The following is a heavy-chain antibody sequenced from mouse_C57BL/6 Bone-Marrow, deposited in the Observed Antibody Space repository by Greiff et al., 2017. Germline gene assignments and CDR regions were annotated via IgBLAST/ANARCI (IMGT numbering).Heavy chain of an antibody. D-gene: IGHD2-3*01. V-gene: IGHV1-4*01. CDR1: GYTFTSYT. Sequence: VQLQQSGAELAGPGASVKMSCKASGYTFTSYTLHWVKQRPGQGLEWIGYINPSSGYTKYNQKFKDKATLTADKSSSTAYMQLSSLTSEDSAVYYCASADDGYYAWFAYWGQGTLVTVSA. CDR2: INPSSGYT. J-gene: IGHJ3*01. CDR3: ASADDGYYAWFAY.